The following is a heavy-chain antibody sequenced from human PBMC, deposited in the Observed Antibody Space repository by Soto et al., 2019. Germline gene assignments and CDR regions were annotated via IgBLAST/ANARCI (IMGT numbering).Heavy chain of an antibody. J-gene: IGHJ4*02. CDR1: GYTFTSYD. CDR3: AREYDF. D-gene: IGHD3-3*01. CDR2: ISPSKGNT. V-gene: IGHV1-18*01. Sequence: QVQLVQSGAEVKRPGASVKVSCKASGYTFTSYDLNWVRQAPGQGLEWMGWISPSKGNTNYAQKFQGRVTMTTDTSTSTTYMEMRSLTSDDTAVYYCAREYDFWGQGTRVTVSS.